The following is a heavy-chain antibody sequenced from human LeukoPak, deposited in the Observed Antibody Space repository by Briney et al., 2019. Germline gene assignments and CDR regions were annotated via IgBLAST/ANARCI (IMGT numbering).Heavy chain of an antibody. V-gene: IGHV3-30*18. CDR2: ISYDGSNK. CDR1: GFTFSSYG. Sequence: GRSLRLSCAASGFTFSSYGMHWVRQAPGKGLEWVAVISYDGSNKYYADSVKGRFTISRDNSKNTLYLQMNSLRAEDTAVYYCAKTYYDSSGYYYSEYFQHWGQGTLVTVSS. J-gene: IGHJ1*01. CDR3: AKTYYDSSGYYYSEYFQH. D-gene: IGHD3-22*01.